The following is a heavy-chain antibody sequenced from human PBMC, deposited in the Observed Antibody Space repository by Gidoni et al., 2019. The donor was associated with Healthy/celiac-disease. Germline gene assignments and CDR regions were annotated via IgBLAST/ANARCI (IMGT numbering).Heavy chain of an antibody. CDR2: ISGSGGST. CDR3: VGPRRNIVAFSY. J-gene: IGHJ4*02. V-gene: IGHV3-23*04. CDR1: GFTFSSYA. D-gene: IGHD5-12*01. Sequence: EVQLVESGGGLVQPGGSLRLSCAASGFTFSSYAMSWVRQAPGKGLEWVSAISGSGGSTYYADSVKGRFTISRDNSKNTLYLQMNSLRAEDTAVYYCVGPRRNIVAFSYWGQGTLVTVSS.